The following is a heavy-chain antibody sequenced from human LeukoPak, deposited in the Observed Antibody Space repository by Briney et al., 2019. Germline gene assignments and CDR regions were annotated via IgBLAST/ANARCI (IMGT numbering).Heavy chain of an antibody. V-gene: IGHV3-23*01. CDR2: ISGGGGST. Sequence: QPGGSLRLSCAASGFTFSSYAMSWVRQAPGKGLEWVSGISGGGGSTYYADSVKGRFTISRDNSKNTLYLQMNSLRAEDTAVYYCAKDGAIVVVTAIEYFQHWGQGTLVTVSS. CDR1: GFTFSSYA. D-gene: IGHD2-21*02. J-gene: IGHJ1*01. CDR3: AKDGAIVVVTAIEYFQH.